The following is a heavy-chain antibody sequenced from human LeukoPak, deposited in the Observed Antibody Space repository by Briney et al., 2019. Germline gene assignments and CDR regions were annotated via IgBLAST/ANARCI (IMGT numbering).Heavy chain of an antibody. J-gene: IGHJ5*02. Sequence: SETLSLTCTVSGGSISSGGYYWSWIHQHPGKGLEWIGYIYYSGSTYYNPSLKSRVTISVDTSKNQFSLKLSSVTAADTAVYYCARDRKYYGSGSYEGWFDPWGQGTLVTVSS. D-gene: IGHD3-10*01. CDR3: ARDRKYYGSGSYEGWFDP. CDR1: GGSISSGGYY. CDR2: IYYSGST. V-gene: IGHV4-31*03.